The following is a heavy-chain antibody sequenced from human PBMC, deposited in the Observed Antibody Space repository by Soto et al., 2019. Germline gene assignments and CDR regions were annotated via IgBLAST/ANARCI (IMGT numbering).Heavy chain of an antibody. J-gene: IGHJ4*02. D-gene: IGHD3-9*01. CDR1: GGSISSGTSY. CDR3: GIPPKPPPTLEGALLYFFDY. CDR2: IFYSGSF. V-gene: IGHV4-31*03. Sequence: SETLSLTCTVSGGSISSGTSYWSWIRQRPEKGMEWIGYIFYSGSFYYTPSLRGRVMILADTSKNQFTLRLSSVTAADTAVYYCGIPPKPPPTLEGALLYFFDYWGQGALATVSS.